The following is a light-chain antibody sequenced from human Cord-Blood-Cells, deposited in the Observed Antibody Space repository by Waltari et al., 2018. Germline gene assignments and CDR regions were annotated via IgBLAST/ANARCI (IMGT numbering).Light chain of an antibody. Sequence: CKSSQSVLYSSNNKNYLAWYQQKPGQPPKLLIYWASTRESGVPNRFSGSGSGTDFTLTISSLQAEDVAVYYCQQYYSTPRTFGQGTKVEIK. J-gene: IGKJ1*01. CDR2: WAS. CDR3: QQYYSTPRT. CDR1: QSVLYSSNNKNY. V-gene: IGKV4-1*01.